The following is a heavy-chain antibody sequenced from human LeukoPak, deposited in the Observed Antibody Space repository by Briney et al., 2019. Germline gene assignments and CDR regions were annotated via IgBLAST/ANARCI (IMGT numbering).Heavy chain of an antibody. CDR1: GFTFSIFW. V-gene: IGHV3-7*01. D-gene: IGHD3-22*01. J-gene: IGHJ4*02. CDR3: ATSYDSSGNN. Sequence: TGGSLRLPCAASGFTFSIFWMSWVRQAPGKGLEWVANIKQDGSAKYYVDSVKGRFTISRDNARNSLYLEMNNLRAEDTAIYYCATSYDSSGNNWGQGTLVTVSS. CDR2: IKQDGSAK.